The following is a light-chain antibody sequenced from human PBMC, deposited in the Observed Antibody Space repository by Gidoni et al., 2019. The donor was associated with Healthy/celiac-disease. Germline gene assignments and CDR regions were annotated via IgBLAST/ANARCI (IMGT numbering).Light chain of an antibody. J-gene: IGKJ2*01. V-gene: IGKV1-39*01. CDR1: QSMSSY. Sequence: DIQVTQSPSSLSASVGYRATITCRASQSMSSYLNWYQQQPGKAPNLLIYAASSLQSGVPSRFSGSGSGTDITLTISSLQPEDLATYYYHQRYSTPPKYTFGQGTKLEIK. CDR3: HQRYSTPPKYT. CDR2: AAS.